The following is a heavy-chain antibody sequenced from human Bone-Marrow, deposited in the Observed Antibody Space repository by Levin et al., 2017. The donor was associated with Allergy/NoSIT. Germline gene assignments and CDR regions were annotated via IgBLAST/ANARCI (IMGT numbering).Heavy chain of an antibody. CDR1: GFTFSSYW. J-gene: IGHJ3*02. D-gene: IGHD2-8*02. Sequence: GGSLRLSCAASGFTFSSYWMHWVRQAPGKGLVWVSRINSDGSSTSYADSVKGRFTISRDNAKNTLYLQMNSLRAEDTAVYYCARGGLVVYAISGSDAFDIWGQGTMVTVSS. CDR2: INSDGSST. V-gene: IGHV3-74*01. CDR3: ARGGLVVYAISGSDAFDI.